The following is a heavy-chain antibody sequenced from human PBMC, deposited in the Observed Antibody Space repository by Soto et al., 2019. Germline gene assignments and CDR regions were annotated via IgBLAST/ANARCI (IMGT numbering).Heavy chain of an antibody. J-gene: IGHJ6*02. CDR3: ARDSRYSSGWYTPFYYYYYGMDV. CDR1: GYTFTGYY. CDR2: INPNSGGT. Sequence: ASVKVSCKASGYTFTGYYMHWVRQAPGQGLEWMGWINPNSGGTNYAQKFQGRVTMTRDTSISTAYMELSRLRSDDTAVYYCARDSRYSSGWYTPFYYYYYGMDVWGQGTTVTVSS. V-gene: IGHV1-2*02. D-gene: IGHD6-19*01.